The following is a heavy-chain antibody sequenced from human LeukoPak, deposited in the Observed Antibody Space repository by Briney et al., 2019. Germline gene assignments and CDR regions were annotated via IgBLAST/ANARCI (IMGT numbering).Heavy chain of an antibody. CDR3: ARNQGKGYYYYGMDV. Sequence: PGGSLRLSCAASGFTFNDYAMHWVRQAPGKGLEWVAFISSDGSNKYYADSVRGRFTISRDNSKNTLYLQVNGLRAEDTAVYYCARNQGKGYYYYGMDVWGQGTTVTVSS. CDR1: GFTFNDYA. J-gene: IGHJ6*02. V-gene: IGHV3-30-3*01. CDR2: ISSDGSNK.